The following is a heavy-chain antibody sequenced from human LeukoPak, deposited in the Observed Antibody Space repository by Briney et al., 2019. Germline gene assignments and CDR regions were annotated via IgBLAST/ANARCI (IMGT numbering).Heavy chain of an antibody. CDR1: GFTFNHYA. J-gene: IGHJ4*02. D-gene: IGHD4-23*01. CDR3: ARGPTYGGNLY. V-gene: IGHV3-21*01. Sequence: GGSLRLSCAASGFTFNHYAMNWVRKAPGKGLEWVASISSTTTYIYYADSVKGRFTISRDNAKNSVHLQMNSLRAEDTAVYYCARGPTYGGNLYWGQGTLVTVSS. CDR2: ISSTTTYI.